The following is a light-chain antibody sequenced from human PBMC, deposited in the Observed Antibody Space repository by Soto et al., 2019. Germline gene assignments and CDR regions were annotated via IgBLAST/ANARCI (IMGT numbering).Light chain of an antibody. J-gene: IGKJ5*01. CDR2: GAS. V-gene: IGKV3-20*01. Sequence: EFVLTQSPGPLSLSPGERATLSCRASQSVGSNYLAWYQQKPGQAPRLLIYGASSRATGIADRFSGSGSGTDFTLTISRLEPEDFALYYCQQYGYSPITFGQGTRLEIK. CDR1: QSVGSNY. CDR3: QQYGYSPIT.